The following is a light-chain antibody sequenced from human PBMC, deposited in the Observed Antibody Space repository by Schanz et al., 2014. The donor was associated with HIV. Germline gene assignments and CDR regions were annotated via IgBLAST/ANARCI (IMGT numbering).Light chain of an antibody. CDR2: NTF. CDR1: SSNFRSNA. Sequence: QSVLTQPPSASGTPGQRVTISCSGSSSNFRSNAVNWYQQLPGTAPRLVIYNTFHRPSGVPDRFSGSQSGTSASLAISGLQSEDESDFFCATWDDSLDAWVFRGGTKLTVL. V-gene: IGLV1-44*01. J-gene: IGLJ3*02. CDR3: ATWDDSLDAWV.